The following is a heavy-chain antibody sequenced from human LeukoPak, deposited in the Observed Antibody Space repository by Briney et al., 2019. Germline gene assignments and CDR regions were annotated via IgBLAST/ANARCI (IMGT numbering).Heavy chain of an antibody. CDR2: IKQDGSEK. J-gene: IGHJ4*02. D-gene: IGHD3-3*01. CDR3: ARGGELLTIFGVANDELYYFDY. Sequence: QSGRSLRLSCAASGFTFSSYWMSWVRQAPGKGLEWVANIKQDGSEKYYVDSVKGRFTISRDNAKNSLYLQMNSLRAEDTAVYYCARGGELLTIFGVANDELYYFDYWGQGTLVTVSS. V-gene: IGHV3-7*01. CDR1: GFTFSSYW.